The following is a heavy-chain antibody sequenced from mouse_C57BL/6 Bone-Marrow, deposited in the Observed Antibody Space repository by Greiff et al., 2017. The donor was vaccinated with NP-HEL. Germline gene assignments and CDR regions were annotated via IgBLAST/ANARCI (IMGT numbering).Heavy chain of an antibody. CDR1: GYTFTSYW. D-gene: IGHD2-1*01. J-gene: IGHJ2*01. CDR2: IHPNSGST. CDR3: ARCYYGNYGDY. V-gene: IGHV1-64*01. Sequence: VQLQQSGAELVKPGASVKLSCKASGYTFTSYWMHWVKQRPGQGLEWIGMIHPNSGSTNYNEKFKSKATLTVDKSSSTAYMQLSSLTSEDAAVYYCARCYYGNYGDYWGQGTTLTVSS.